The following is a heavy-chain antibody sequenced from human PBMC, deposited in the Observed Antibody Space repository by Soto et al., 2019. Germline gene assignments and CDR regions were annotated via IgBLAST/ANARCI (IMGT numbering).Heavy chain of an antibody. CDR2: IYYSGST. D-gene: IGHD6-19*01. CDR3: ARGVAVADY. Sequence: NPSETLSLTCTVSGGSVSSGSYYWSWIRQPPGKGLEWIGYIYYSGSTNYNPSLKSRVTISVDTSKNQFSLKLSSVTAADTAVYYCARGVAVADYWGQGTLVTVSS. V-gene: IGHV4-61*01. J-gene: IGHJ4*02. CDR1: GGSVSSGSYY.